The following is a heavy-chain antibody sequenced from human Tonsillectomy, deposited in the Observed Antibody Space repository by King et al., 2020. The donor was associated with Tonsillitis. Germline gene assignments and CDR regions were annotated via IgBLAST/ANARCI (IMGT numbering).Heavy chain of an antibody. D-gene: IGHD3-10*01. CDR1: GGSFSNYA. J-gene: IGHJ3*01. CDR3: ARVRSIRAVKEYDALDF. CDR2: LIPILGTP. Sequence: VQLVESGAEVRKPGSSVKVSCKSSGGSFSNYAISWVRQAPGEGLEWIGGLIPILGTPNYAQKFRGRVTITADESTSTAYMEVSRLTSDDTAVYYCARVRSIRAVKEYDALDFWGQGTMVTVSS. V-gene: IGHV1-69*01.